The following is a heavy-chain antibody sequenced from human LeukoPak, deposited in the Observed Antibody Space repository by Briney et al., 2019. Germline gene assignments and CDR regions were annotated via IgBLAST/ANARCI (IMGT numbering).Heavy chain of an antibody. Sequence: GGSLRLSCAASGFTFSSYSMNWVRQAPGKGLEWVSYISSSTIYYADSVKSRFTISRDNAKNSLYLQMNSLRAEDTAVYYCAREDYDFWSGYYNFDYWGQGTLVTVSS. J-gene: IGHJ4*02. D-gene: IGHD3-3*01. V-gene: IGHV3-48*04. CDR1: GFTFSSYS. CDR3: AREDYDFWSGYYNFDY. CDR2: ISSSTI.